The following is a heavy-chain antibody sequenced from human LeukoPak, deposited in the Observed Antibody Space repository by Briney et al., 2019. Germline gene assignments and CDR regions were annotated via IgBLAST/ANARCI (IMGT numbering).Heavy chain of an antibody. CDR2: INPNSGGT. D-gene: IGHD6-6*01. J-gene: IGHJ4*02. CDR3: ARVGSSSGTIFDY. CDR1: GYTFTGYY. Sequence: GASVKVSCKASGYTFTGYYMHWVRQAPGQGLEWMGWINPNSGGTNYAQKFQGRVTMTRDTSISTAYMELSRLRSDDTAVYYCARVGSSSGTIFDYWGQGTLVTVSS. V-gene: IGHV1-2*02.